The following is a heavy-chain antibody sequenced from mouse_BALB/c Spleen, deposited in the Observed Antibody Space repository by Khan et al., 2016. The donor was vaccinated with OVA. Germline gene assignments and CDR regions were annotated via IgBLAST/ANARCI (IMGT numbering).Heavy chain of an antibody. J-gene: IGHJ3*01. D-gene: IGHD2-12*01. CDR3: ARNSYRYDFTY. Sequence: QVQLQQSGPGLVQPSQSLSITCTVSGFSLTTYGIHWVRQSPGKGLEWLGVIWSGGSTDYNAPFISRLSISKDYSKSHVFFKMNSLQADDTAIYYCARNSYRYDFTYWGQGTLVTVSA. CDR1: GFSLTTYG. CDR2: IWSGGST. V-gene: IGHV2-2*01.